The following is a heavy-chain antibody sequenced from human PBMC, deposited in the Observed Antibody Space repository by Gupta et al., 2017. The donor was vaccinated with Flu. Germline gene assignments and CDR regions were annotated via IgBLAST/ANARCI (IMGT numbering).Heavy chain of an antibody. CDR3: AKFGGESYDGWSGWNWLDP. Sequence: KGLEWVSRINSDGSDTTYADSVKGRFTVSRDNARNTLYLQMNGLGVEDTAVYYCAKFGGESYDGWSGWNWLDPWGQGSLVTVSS. CDR2: INSDGSDT. J-gene: IGHJ5*02. D-gene: IGHD3-3*01. V-gene: IGHV3-74*01.